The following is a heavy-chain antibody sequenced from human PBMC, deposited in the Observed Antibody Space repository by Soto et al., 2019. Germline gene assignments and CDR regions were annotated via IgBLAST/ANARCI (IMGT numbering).Heavy chain of an antibody. CDR2: IKSKTDGGTT. CDR3: TGTYYSSSMRFDY. V-gene: IGHV3-15*01. CDR1: GFTFSNAW. J-gene: IGHJ4*02. D-gene: IGHD6-6*01. Sequence: EVQLVESGGGLVEPGGSLRLSCSTSGFTFSNAWMTWVRQVPGKGLEWVGRIKSKTDGGTTDYAAPVKGRFTISRDDSISTLYMQMNSLKTEDAAIYYCTGTYYSSSMRFDYWGQGTLVSVSS.